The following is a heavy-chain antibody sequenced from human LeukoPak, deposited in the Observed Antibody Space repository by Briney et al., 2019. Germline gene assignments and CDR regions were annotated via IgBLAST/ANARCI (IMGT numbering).Heavy chain of an antibody. V-gene: IGHV4-38-2*01. CDR2: IYHSGST. J-gene: IGHJ4*02. D-gene: IGHD2-2*02. CDR1: GYSISSGYY. CDR3: ASVCTSCYNGDYFDY. Sequence: PSETLSLTCAVSGYSISSGYYWGWIRQPPGKGLEWIGSIYHSGSTYYNPSLKSRVTISVDTSKNQFSLKLSSVTAADTAVYYCASVCTSCYNGDYFDYWGQGTLVTVSS.